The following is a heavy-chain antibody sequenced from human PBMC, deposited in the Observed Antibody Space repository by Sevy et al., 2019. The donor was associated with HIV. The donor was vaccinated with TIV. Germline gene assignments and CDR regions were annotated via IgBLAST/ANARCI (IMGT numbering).Heavy chain of an antibody. V-gene: IGHV4-39*01. CDR3: ARHLRIAGAYYFDY. D-gene: IGHD6-19*01. CDR1: GGSISSSSYY. CDR2: IYYSGST. Sequence: SETLSLTCTVSGGSISSSSYYWGWIRQPPGKGLEWIGSIYYSGSTYYNPSLKSRVTISVDTSKNQFSLKLSSVTAADTAVYYCARHLRIAGAYYFDYWGQGTLVTVS. J-gene: IGHJ4*02.